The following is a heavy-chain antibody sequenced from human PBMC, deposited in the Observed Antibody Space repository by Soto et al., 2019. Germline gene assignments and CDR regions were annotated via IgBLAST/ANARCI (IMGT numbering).Heavy chain of an antibody. J-gene: IGHJ6*03. D-gene: IGHD2-2*01. CDR1: GFTFSSYA. V-gene: IGHV3-23*01. CDR2: ISGSGGST. Sequence: GGSLRLSCAASGFTFSSYAMSWVRQAPGKGLEWVSAISGSGGSTYYADSVKGRFTISRDNSKNTLYLQMNSLRAEDTAVYYCAKKGLYCSSTSCYGLYYYYYYMDVWGKGTTVTVSS. CDR3: AKKGLYCSSTSCYGLYYYYYYMDV.